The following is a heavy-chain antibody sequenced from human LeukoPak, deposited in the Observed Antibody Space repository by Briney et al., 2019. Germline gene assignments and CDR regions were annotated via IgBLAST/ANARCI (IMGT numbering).Heavy chain of an antibody. J-gene: IGHJ4*02. CDR2: INAGNGNT. Sequence: ASVKVSCKASGYTFTSYAMHWVRQAPGQRLEWMGWINAGNGNTKYSQKFQGRVTITRDTSASTAYMELSSLRSEDTAVYYCAPGIAAAGSGYFDYWGQGTLVTVSS. D-gene: IGHD6-13*01. CDR3: APGIAAAGSGYFDY. CDR1: GYTFTSYA. V-gene: IGHV1-3*01.